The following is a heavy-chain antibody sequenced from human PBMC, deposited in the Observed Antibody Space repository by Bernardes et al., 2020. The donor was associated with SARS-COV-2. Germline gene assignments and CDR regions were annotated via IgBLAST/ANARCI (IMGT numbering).Heavy chain of an antibody. V-gene: IGHV3-23*01. CDR2: IIENGVDT. J-gene: IGHJ3*01. CDR3: ARDVGGTDWRFGFDV. CDR1: GFSFGTYA. Sequence: GGSLRLSCAASGFSFGTYAMSWVRQAPGKGLEWVSGIIENGVDTYYADPVKGRFTISRDNTRTSVFLQMESLRAEDTAVYYCARDVGGTDWRFGFDVWGPGTMVHVSS. D-gene: IGHD3-9*01.